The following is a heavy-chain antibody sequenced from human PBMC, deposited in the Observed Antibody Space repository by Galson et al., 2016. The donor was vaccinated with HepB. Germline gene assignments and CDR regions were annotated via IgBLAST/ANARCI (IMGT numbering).Heavy chain of an antibody. CDR1: GFTFSNYG. J-gene: IGHJ4*02. Sequence: SLRLSCAASGFTFSNYGMHWVHQAPGKGLEWVAADSMDGRRKFYADSVKGRFTISRDNSNSRLFLQLSSLRADDTAVYYCARRHEYCPPVGCSVDYWGQGTLVSVSS. D-gene: IGHD2/OR15-2a*01. CDR2: DSMDGRRK. V-gene: IGHV3-30*03. CDR3: ARRHEYCPPVGCSVDY.